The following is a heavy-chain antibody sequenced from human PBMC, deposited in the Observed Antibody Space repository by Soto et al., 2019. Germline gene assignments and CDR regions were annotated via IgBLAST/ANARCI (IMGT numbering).Heavy chain of an antibody. CDR3: ARVPRSYDFWSGYYLGY. D-gene: IGHD3-3*01. Sequence: GASVKVSCKASGYTFTGYYMHWVRQAPVQGLEWMGWINPNSGRTNYAQKFQGRVTMTRGTSISTAYMELSRLRSDDTAVYYCARVPRSYDFWSGYYLGYWGPGTLVTVSS. CDR1: GYTFTGYY. J-gene: IGHJ4*02. CDR2: INPNSGRT. V-gene: IGHV1-2*02.